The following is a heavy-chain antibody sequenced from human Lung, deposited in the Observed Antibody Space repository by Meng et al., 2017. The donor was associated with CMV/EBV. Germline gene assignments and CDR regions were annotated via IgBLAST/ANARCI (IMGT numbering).Heavy chain of an antibody. D-gene: IGHD3-9*01. Sequence: ETLSLTCAASGFKFDSYAMSWVRQAPGKGLEWVAAIVGAGGKTHYADSVRGRFTISRDNFKNTLYLEMDSLRGEDTAVYYCAKDRRFGHDILTVLDYWGQGTLVTVSS. V-gene: IGHV3-23*01. CDR1: GFKFDSYA. CDR3: AKDRRFGHDILTVLDY. CDR2: IVGAGGKT. J-gene: IGHJ4*02.